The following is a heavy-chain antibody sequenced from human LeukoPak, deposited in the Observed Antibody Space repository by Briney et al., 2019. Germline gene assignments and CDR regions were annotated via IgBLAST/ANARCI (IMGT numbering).Heavy chain of an antibody. V-gene: IGHV3-30*18. D-gene: IGHD3-10*01. J-gene: IGHJ6*02. Sequence: GGSLRLSCAASGFTFSSYGMHWVRQAPGKGLEWVAVISYDGSNKYYADSVKGRFTISRDNSKNTLYLQMNSLRAEDTAVYYCAKEKPYYYGSGSPYYYYGMDVWGQGTTVTVSS. CDR3: AKEKPYYYGSGSPYYYYGMDV. CDR2: ISYDGSNK. CDR1: GFTFSSYG.